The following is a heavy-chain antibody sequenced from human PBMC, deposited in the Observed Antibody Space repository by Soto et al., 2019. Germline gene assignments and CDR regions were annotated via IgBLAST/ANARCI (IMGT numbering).Heavy chain of an antibody. CDR1: GYTFTSYD. CDR3: AGGLTISGWPRGFDY. V-gene: IGHV1-8*01. J-gene: IGHJ4*02. Sequence: QVQLVQSGAEVKKPGASVKVSCKASGYTFTSYDINWVRQATGQGLEWMGWMNPNSGNTGYAQKFQGRVTMARNTSISAAYKELSSLRSEDTAVYYCAGGLTISGWPRGFDYWGQGTLVTVSS. D-gene: IGHD6-19*01. CDR2: MNPNSGNT.